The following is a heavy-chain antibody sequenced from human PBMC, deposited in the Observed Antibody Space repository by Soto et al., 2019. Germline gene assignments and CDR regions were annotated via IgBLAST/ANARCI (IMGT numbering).Heavy chain of an antibody. J-gene: IGHJ4*02. CDR2: ISHSGST. CDR3: ARGNVVAIDY. CDR1: GGSISSGGYS. Sequence: QLQLQESGSGLVKPSQTLSLTCAVSGGSISSGGYSWCWIRQPPGKGLEGIGYISHSGSTYYHPYLKSRVTISVDRSKNQFSLKLSSVTAADTAVYYCARGNVVAIDYWGQGTLVTVSS. D-gene: IGHD2-21*01. V-gene: IGHV4-30-2*01.